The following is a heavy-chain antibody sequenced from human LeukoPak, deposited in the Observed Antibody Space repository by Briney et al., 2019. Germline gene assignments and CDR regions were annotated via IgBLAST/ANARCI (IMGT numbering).Heavy chain of an antibody. Sequence: SETLSLTCTVSGDSISTSKSYWGWIRQPPLKGLEWIGSIYYTGNTYYNASLKSRVTISVDTSKNQFSLKLSSVTAADTAVYYCARIPTVTFFDYWGQGTLVTVSS. CDR3: ARIPTVTFFDY. J-gene: IGHJ4*02. D-gene: IGHD4-17*01. CDR1: GDSISTSKSY. V-gene: IGHV4-39*07. CDR2: IYYTGNT.